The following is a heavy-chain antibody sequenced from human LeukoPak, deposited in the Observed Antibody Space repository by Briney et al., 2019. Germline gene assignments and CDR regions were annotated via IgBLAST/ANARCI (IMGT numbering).Heavy chain of an antibody. CDR2: ISSSSSYI. CDR3: ARGPNSNWSGLDF. Sequence: GGSLRLSCAASGFTFSSYSMNWVRQAPGKGLEWVSSISSSSSYIYYADSVKGRFTVSRDNAKNTLYLQVNNLRAEDTAVYYCARGPNSNWSGLDFWGQGTLLTVSS. J-gene: IGHJ4*02. CDR1: GFTFSSYS. D-gene: IGHD6-6*01. V-gene: IGHV3-21*01.